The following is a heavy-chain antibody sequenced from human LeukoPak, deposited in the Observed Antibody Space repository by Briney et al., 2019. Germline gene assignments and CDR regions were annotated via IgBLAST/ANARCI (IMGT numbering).Heavy chain of an antibody. V-gene: IGHV4-39*07. CDR1: GGSISSSSYY. CDR2: IYYSGST. Sequence: SETLSLTCTVSGGSISSSSYYWGWIRQPPGKGLEWIGSIYYSGSTYYNPSLKSRVTISVDTSKNQFSLKLSSVTAADTAVYYCARDSSIWPQDAFDIWGQGTMVTVSS. J-gene: IGHJ3*02. D-gene: IGHD6-13*01. CDR3: ARDSSIWPQDAFDI.